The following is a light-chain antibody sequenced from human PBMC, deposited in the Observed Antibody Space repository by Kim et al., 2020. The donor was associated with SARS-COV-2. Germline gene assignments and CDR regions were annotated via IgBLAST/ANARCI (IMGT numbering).Light chain of an antibody. CDR2: GAS. CDR1: QRVSSSY. Sequence: EIVLTQSPGTLSLSPGERATLSCRASQRVSSSYLAWYQQKPGQAPRLLIYGASSRATGIPDRFSGSGSGTDFTLTISRLEPEDFAVYYCQQYGSSPVFGGGTKVDIK. V-gene: IGKV3-20*01. J-gene: IGKJ4*01. CDR3: QQYGSSPV.